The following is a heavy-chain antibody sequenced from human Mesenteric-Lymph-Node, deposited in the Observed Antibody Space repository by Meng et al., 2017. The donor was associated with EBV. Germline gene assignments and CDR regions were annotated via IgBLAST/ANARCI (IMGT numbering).Heavy chain of an antibody. D-gene: IGHD4-17*01. CDR1: ARTFSSSA. CDR3: ARLRAGDYGDYYFDY. V-gene: IGHV1-69*01. Sequence: QRHLVHSGAEVKKPVSSVKVSCTASARTFSSSAINWVRQAPGQGLESMGGLIPVSGTANYAQKFQGRLRIIADESTNPAYMELNSLKSEDTAVYYCARLRAGDYGDYYFDYWGQGTLVTVSS. J-gene: IGHJ4*02. CDR2: LIPVSGTA.